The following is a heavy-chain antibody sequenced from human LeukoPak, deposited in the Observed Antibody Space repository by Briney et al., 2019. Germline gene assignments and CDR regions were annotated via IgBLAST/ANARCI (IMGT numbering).Heavy chain of an antibody. CDR1: GGSFSGYY. V-gene: IGHV4-34*01. J-gene: IGHJ4*02. Sequence: PSETLSLTCAVHGGSFSGYYWSWIRQPPGKGLEWIGEINHSGSTNYNPSLKSRVTISVDTSKNQFSLKLSSVTAADTAVYYCARPAPGGYYFDYWGQGTLVTVSS. D-gene: IGHD3-10*01. CDR2: INHSGST. CDR3: ARPAPGGYYFDY.